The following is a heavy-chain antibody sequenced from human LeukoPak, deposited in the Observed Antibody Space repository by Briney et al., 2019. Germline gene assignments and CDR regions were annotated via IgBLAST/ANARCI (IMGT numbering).Heavy chain of an antibody. Sequence: PSETLSLTCTVSGGSISSGGYYWSWIRQHPGKGLEWIGYIYYSGSTYYNPSLKSRVTISVDTSKNQFSLKLSSVTAADTAVYYCARALWELLRSDAFDIWGQGTMVTVSS. CDR2: IYYSGST. CDR1: GGSISSGGYY. J-gene: IGHJ3*02. V-gene: IGHV4-31*03. CDR3: ARALWELLRSDAFDI. D-gene: IGHD1-26*01.